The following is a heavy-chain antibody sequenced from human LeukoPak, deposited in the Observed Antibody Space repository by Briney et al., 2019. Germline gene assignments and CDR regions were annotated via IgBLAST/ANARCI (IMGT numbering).Heavy chain of an antibody. D-gene: IGHD2-15*01. CDR3: AKDQVVPNYYYMDV. Sequence: GGSLRLSCAASGFIFSSYATHWVRQAPGKGLEWVAFIRYDGNNRYYADSVKGRFTISRDNSKNTLYLQMNSLRVEDTALYYCAKDQVVPNYYYMDVWGKGTTVTVSS. J-gene: IGHJ6*03. CDR1: GFIFSSYA. V-gene: IGHV3-30*02. CDR2: IRYDGNNR.